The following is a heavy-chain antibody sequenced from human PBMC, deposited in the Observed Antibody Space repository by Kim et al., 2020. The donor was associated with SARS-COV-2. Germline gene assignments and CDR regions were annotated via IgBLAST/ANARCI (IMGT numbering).Heavy chain of an antibody. Sequence: ASVKVSCKASGYTFTGYYIHWVRQAPGQGLEWMGWINPNSGATNYAQKLQGRVTMTRDTSVSTAYMELSRLSFDDTAVYYCARGLGGSSWYINYWGQGTL. D-gene: IGHD6-13*01. CDR1: GYTFTGYY. CDR2: INPNSGAT. J-gene: IGHJ4*02. V-gene: IGHV1-2*02. CDR3: ARGLGGSSWYINY.